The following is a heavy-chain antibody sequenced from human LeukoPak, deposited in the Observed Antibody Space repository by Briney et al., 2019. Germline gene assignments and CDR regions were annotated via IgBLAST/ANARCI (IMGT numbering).Heavy chain of an antibody. CDR1: GFTVSGLC. V-gene: IGHV3-53*01. CDR3: ARTPGGSGNLFDY. D-gene: IGHD3-10*01. Sequence: GGSLRLSCAASGFTVSGLCMSWVRQAPGKGLEWVSIIYSGGSTYYADSVKGRFTISRDNSKNTVYLQMNSLRAEDTAVYYCARTPGGSGNLFDYWGQGTLVTVSS. CDR2: IYSGGST. J-gene: IGHJ4*02.